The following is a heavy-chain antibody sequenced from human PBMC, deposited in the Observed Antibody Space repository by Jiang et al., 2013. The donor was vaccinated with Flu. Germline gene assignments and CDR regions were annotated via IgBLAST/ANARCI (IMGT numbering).Heavy chain of an antibody. D-gene: IGHD2-15*01. CDR1: GYIFSSYW. CDR3: ARQLAGGGFDI. V-gene: IGHV5-51*01. J-gene: IGHJ3*02. Sequence: GYIFSSYWIAWVRQMPGKGLEWMGIIYPGDSDTRYSPPSRGQVTISADKSISTAYLQWSSLKASDTAMYYCARQLAGGGFDIWGQGTMVTVSS. CDR2: IYPGDSDT.